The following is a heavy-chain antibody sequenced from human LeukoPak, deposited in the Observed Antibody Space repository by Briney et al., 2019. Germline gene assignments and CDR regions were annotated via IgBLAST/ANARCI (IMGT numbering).Heavy chain of an antibody. J-gene: IGHJ4*02. CDR2: IYSGGST. CDR3: ARSPYYYDSSGYTALCFDY. CDR1: GFTVSSNY. V-gene: IGHV3-66*01. Sequence: GGSLGLSCAASGFTVSSNYMSWVRQAPGKGLEWVSVIYSGGSTYYADSVKGRFTISRDNSKNTLYLQMNSLRAEDTAVYYCARSPYYYDSSGYTALCFDYWGQGTLVTVSS. D-gene: IGHD3-22*01.